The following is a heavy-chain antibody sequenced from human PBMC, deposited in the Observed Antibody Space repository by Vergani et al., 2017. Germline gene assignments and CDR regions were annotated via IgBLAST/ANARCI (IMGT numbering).Heavy chain of an antibody. CDR3: TSLSGWGGY. CDR2: IKSDGSIT. Sequence: DVHLAESGGGFFQPGGSLRLSCSASGFSFNSYWMHWVRQVPGKGLLWVSRIKSDGSITDYADSVKGRFTISRDNAQNTLYLQMNSLRPVDTAVYYCTSLSGWGGYWGQGTLVTVSS. D-gene: IGHD3-10*01. J-gene: IGHJ4*02. CDR1: GFSFNSYW. V-gene: IGHV3-74*01.